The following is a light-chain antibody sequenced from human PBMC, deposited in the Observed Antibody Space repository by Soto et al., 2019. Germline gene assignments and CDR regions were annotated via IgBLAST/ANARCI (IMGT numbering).Light chain of an antibody. CDR1: QSVDSSY. CDR2: GAS. CDR3: QQYGSSVFT. Sequence: EIVLTQSPGTLSLSPGERATLSCRASQSVDSSYLSWYQQKPGQAPRLLIYGASSRATGIPDRFSGSGSGTDFTLTISRLEPEDFAVYYCQQYGSSVFTFGPGTKVDIK. V-gene: IGKV3-20*01. J-gene: IGKJ3*01.